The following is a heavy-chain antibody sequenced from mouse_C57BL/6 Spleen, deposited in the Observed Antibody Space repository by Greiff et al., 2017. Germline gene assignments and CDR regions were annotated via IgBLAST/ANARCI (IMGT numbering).Heavy chain of an antibody. CDR1: GYTFTDYY. J-gene: IGHJ3*01. Sequence: VQLQQSGPELVKPGASVKISCKASGYTFTDYYMNWVKQSHGKSLEWIGDINPNNGGTSYNQKFKGKATLTVDKSSSTAYMELRSLTSEDSAVYYCARSSLPYWGQGTLVTVSA. CDR3: ARSSLPY. CDR2: INPNNGGT. V-gene: IGHV1-26*01. D-gene: IGHD6-1*01.